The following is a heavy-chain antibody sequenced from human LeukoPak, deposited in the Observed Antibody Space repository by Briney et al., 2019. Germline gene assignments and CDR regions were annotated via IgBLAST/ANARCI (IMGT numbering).Heavy chain of an antibody. J-gene: IGHJ3*02. CDR3: ARRFSPYYYDSSGYNDAFDI. CDR1: GYSFTSYW. V-gene: IGHV5-51*01. Sequence: GESLEISCKGSGYSFTSYWIGWVRQMPGKGLEWMGIIYPGDSDTRYSPSFQGQVTISADKSISTAYLQWSSLKASDTAMYYCARRFSPYYYDSSGYNDAFDIWGQGTMVTVSS. CDR2: IYPGDSDT. D-gene: IGHD3-22*01.